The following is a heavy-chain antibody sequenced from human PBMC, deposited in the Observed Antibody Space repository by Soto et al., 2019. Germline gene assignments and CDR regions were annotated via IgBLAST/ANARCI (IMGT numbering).Heavy chain of an antibody. Sequence: ASVKVSCKASGYTFTSYAMHWVRQAPGQRLEWMGWINAGNGNTKYSQKFQGRVTITRDTSASTAYMELSSLRSEDTAVYYCAREDSSGPYYFDYWGQGTLVTVSS. CDR1: GYTFTSYA. CDR2: INAGNGNT. CDR3: AREDSSGPYYFDY. V-gene: IGHV1-3*01. J-gene: IGHJ4*02. D-gene: IGHD3-22*01.